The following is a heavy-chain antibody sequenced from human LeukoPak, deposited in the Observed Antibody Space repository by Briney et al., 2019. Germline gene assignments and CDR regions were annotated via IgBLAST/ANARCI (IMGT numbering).Heavy chain of an antibody. Sequence: GGSLRLSCAASGFTFSSYSMIWVRQAPGRGLEWVSSISSSSSYIYYVDSVKGRFTVSRDNAKNSLYLQMNSLRAEDTAVYYCAVYYSSGPIAYWGQGTLVTVSS. V-gene: IGHV3-21*01. CDR1: GFTFSSYS. J-gene: IGHJ4*02. D-gene: IGHD3-22*01. CDR3: AVYYSSGPIAY. CDR2: ISSSSSYI.